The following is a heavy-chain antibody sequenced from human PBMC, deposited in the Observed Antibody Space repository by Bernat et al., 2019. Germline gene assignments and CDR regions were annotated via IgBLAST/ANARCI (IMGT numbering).Heavy chain of an antibody. CDR2: TTANGDRT. CDR1: GFTFSNYA. V-gene: IGHV3-23*02. Sequence: EVQLLQSGGGLVQPGGSLRVSCAASGFTFSNYAMSWARQAPGKGLEWVSVTTANGDRTYKRDSLKGRFTISRDNSKNTLYLRMDGLRVEDTAVYYCVTQSLPVLWYTTDHWGQGTLVTVSS. CDR3: VTQSLPVLWYTTDH. D-gene: IGHD1-1*01. J-gene: IGHJ4*02.